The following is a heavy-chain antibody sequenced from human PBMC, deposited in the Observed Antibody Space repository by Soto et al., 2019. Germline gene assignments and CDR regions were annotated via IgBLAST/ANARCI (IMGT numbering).Heavy chain of an antibody. CDR2: ISYDGNNK. CDR3: AKGEGIGYGDYFLFGGGGH. Sequence: QVQLVESGGGVVQPGRSLRLSCAASGFTFSSYGMHWVRQAPGKGLEWVAVISYDGNNKYYADSVKGRFTISRDNSKNTLYLQMNSLRPEETAVYYCAKGEGIGYGDYFLFGGGGHWGQGTLVTVSS. J-gene: IGHJ4*02. D-gene: IGHD4-17*01. V-gene: IGHV3-30*18. CDR1: GFTFSSYG.